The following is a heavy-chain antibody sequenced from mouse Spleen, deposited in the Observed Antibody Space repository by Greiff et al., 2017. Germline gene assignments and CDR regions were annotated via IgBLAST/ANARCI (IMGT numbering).Heavy chain of an antibody. J-gene: IGHJ2*01. CDR1: GFTFSSYA. CDR2: ISDGGSYT. CDR3: ARALAP. V-gene: IGHV5-4*03. Sequence: EVKLVESGGGLVTPGGSLKLSCAASGFTFSSYAMSWVRQTPEKRLEWVATISDGGSYTYYPDNVKGRFTISRDNAKNNLYLQMSHLKSEDTAMYYCARALAPWGQGTTLTVSS.